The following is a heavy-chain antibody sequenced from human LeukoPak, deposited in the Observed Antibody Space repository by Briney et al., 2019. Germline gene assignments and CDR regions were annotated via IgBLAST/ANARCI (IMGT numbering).Heavy chain of an antibody. CDR3: ARGPDLTALN. CDR2: ISGSSSNT. J-gene: IGHJ4*02. CDR1: GYTLTRYG. Sequence: ASVKVSSKSSGYTLTRYGNSSVRQAPGQGLEWMGWISGSSSNTNYAQRLQGRVTMTTDTSTTTAYMELRSLRSDDTAVYYCARGPDLTALNWGQGTLVTVSS. V-gene: IGHV1-18*01. D-gene: IGHD3-9*01.